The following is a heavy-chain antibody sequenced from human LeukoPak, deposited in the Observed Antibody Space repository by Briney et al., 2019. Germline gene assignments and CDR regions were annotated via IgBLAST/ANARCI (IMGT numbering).Heavy chain of an antibody. J-gene: IGHJ3*02. CDR1: GGSISSSSYY. CDR2: IYYSGST. Sequence: PSETLSLTCTVSGGSISSSSYYWGWIRQPPGKGLEWIGSIYYSGSTHYNPSLKSRVTISVDTSKNQFSLKLSSVTAADTAVYYCARGYCSGTSCYAYSGAFDIWGQGTMVTVSS. CDR3: ARGYCSGTSCYAYSGAFDI. V-gene: IGHV4-39*07. D-gene: IGHD2-2*01.